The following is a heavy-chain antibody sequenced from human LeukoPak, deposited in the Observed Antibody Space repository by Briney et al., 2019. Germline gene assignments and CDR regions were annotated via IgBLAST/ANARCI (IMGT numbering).Heavy chain of an antibody. D-gene: IGHD3-9*01. V-gene: IGHV4-61*01. Sequence: SETLSLTCTVSGGSVSSGSYYWSWIRQPPGREVEWIGYIYYRGSTNYNPSLKSRVTISVDTSKNQFSLKLSPVTAADTAVYYCARGNDVLTSWGQGTLVTVSS. CDR1: GGSVSSGSYY. J-gene: IGHJ5*02. CDR3: ARGNDVLTS. CDR2: IYYRGST.